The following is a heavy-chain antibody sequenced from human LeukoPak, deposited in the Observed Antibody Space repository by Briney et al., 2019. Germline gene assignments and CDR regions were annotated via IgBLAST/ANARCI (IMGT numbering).Heavy chain of an antibody. Sequence: PSETLSLTCTVSDDSVSRGDYYWGWVRQPPGKGLEWIGYIYNSGVTYYNPSLKSRVTISVDTSKNQFSLKLSSVTAADTAVYYCARKFVEMATICCSNNAFDIWGQGTMVTVSS. CDR3: ARKFVEMATICCSNNAFDI. CDR1: DDSVSRGDYY. D-gene: IGHD5-24*01. CDR2: IYNSGVT. V-gene: IGHV4-30-4*08. J-gene: IGHJ3*02.